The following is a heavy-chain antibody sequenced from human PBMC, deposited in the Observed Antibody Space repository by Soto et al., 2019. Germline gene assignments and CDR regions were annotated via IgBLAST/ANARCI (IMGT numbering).Heavy chain of an antibody. CDR3: ARTYNSGTYPFDY. D-gene: IGHD3-10*01. J-gene: IGHJ4*02. Sequence: QVHLVESGGGLVKPGGSLRLSCAASGFTFSDYYMSWLRQAPGKGLECVSYISSSGTYTNYADSVKGRFTISRDNAKNSLYLQMSSLRAEDTAVYYCARTYNSGTYPFDYWGQGTLVTVSS. CDR2: ISSSGTYT. V-gene: IGHV3-11*05. CDR1: GFTFSDYY.